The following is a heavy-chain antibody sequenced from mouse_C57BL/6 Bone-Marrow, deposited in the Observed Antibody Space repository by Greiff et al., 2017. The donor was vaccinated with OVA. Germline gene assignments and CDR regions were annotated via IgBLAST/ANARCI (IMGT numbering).Heavy chain of an antibody. J-gene: IGHJ1*03. CDR3: ARSGYSNRV. D-gene: IGHD2-5*01. V-gene: IGHV1-82*01. CDR2: IYPGDGDT. CDR1: GYAFSSSW. Sequence: QVQLQQSGPELVKPGASVKISCKASGYAFSSSWMNWVKQRPGKGLEWIGRIYPGDGDTNYNGKFKGKATLTADKSSSTAYMQLSSLTSEDSAVYFCARSGYSNRVWGTGTTVTVSS.